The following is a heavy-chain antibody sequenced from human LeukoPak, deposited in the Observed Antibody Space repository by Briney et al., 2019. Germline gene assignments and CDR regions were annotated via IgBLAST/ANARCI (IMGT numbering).Heavy chain of an antibody. CDR1: GGTFSSSA. D-gene: IGHD5-24*01. CDR2: ISGNGSSGST. CDR3: ANSGYNRFDY. J-gene: IGHJ4*02. Sequence: GDLRLSCAASGGTFSSSAMSWVRQAPGKGLEWVSSISGNGSSGSTYYADSVKGRFTISRDNSKNTLYLQMSRLIPEDTAVYYCANSGYNRFDYWGQGSRVTVSS. V-gene: IGHV3-23*01.